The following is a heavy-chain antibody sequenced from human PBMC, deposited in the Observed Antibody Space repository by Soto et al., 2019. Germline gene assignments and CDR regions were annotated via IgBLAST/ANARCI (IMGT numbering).Heavy chain of an antibody. CDR3: AKERDTRSSSCFDS. CDR2: ISHDGTDK. V-gene: IGHV3-30*18. J-gene: IGHJ5*01. CDR1: RFTFSNYG. Sequence: QVQLVESGGGVVQPGRSLRLSCAASRFTFSNYGMQWVRQAPGKGLEWVAVISHDGTDKYYADSVKGRFTISRDNFQNTLDLQMDSLSAEDTGVYYCAKERDTRSSSCFDSWRHGTLVTVST. D-gene: IGHD5-18*01.